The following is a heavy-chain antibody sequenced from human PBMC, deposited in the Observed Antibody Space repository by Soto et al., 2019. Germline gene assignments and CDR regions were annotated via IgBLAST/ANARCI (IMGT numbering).Heavy chain of an antibody. CDR3: AREGYYSGSGSYSPPRYYGMDV. CDR2: ISAYNDYT. V-gene: IGHV1-18*01. Sequence: QVQLVQSGAEVKKPGSSVKVSCKASGYTFISYGISWVRQAPGQGLEWMGWISAYNDYTNYAQKLQGRVTMSTDTSTRIAYLEMSSLRSDATAVYYWAREGYYSGSGSYSPPRYYGMDVWGQGTTVTVSS. CDR1: GYTFISYG. D-gene: IGHD3-10*01. J-gene: IGHJ6*02.